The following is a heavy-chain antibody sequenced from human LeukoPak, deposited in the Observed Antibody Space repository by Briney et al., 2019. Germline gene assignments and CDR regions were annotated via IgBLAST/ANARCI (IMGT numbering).Heavy chain of an antibody. Sequence: ASVKVSRKASGYTFTGYYMHWVRQAPGQGLAWMGGINPNSGGTNYARKFQGRVTMTRDTSISTAYMELSRLRSGDTAVYYCASFPLYGDYEDYWGQGTLVTVSS. J-gene: IGHJ4*02. D-gene: IGHD4-17*01. CDR3: ASFPLYGDYEDY. V-gene: IGHV1-2*02. CDR1: GYTFTGYY. CDR2: INPNSGGT.